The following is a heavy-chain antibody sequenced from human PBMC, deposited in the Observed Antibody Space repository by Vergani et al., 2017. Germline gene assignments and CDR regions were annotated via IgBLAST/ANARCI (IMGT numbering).Heavy chain of an antibody. V-gene: IGHV3-73*02. CDR1: GFTFSGSA. J-gene: IGHJ5*02. CDR2: IRSKANSYAT. Sequence: EVQLVESGGGLVQPGGSLKLSCAASGFTFSGSAMHWVRQASGKGLEWVGRIRSKANSYATAYAASVKGRFTISRDDSKNTAYLQVNSLKTEDTAVYYCTRRDWFDPWGQGTLVTVSS. CDR3: TRRDWFDP.